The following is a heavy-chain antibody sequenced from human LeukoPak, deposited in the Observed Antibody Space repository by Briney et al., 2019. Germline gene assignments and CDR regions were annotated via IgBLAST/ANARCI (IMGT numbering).Heavy chain of an antibody. CDR2: IIPTLGIA. J-gene: IGHJ4*02. D-gene: IGHD2-2*02. V-gene: IGHV1-69*02. CDR1: GGTFSSYT. Sequence: SSVKVSCKASGGTFSSYTISWVRQAPGQGLEWMGRIIPTLGIANYAQKFQGRVTITADKSTSTAYMELSSLRSEDTAVYYCARAAPRGYCSSTSCYNLSYWGQGTLVTVSS. CDR3: ARAAPRGYCSSTSCYNLSY.